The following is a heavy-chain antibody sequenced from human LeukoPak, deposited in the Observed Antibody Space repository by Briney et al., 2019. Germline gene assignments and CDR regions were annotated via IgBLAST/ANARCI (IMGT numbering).Heavy chain of an antibody. CDR3: ARESPAFDY. Sequence: GGSLRLSCVDSGFTFSSFAMSWVRQAPGKGLEWGSTISSSGSTTYYVDSVKGRFTISRDNSRNTLYLQMNSLRGEDTAVYYCARESPAFDYWGQGTLVTAS. V-gene: IGHV3-23*01. CDR2: ISSSGSTT. CDR1: GFTFSSFA. J-gene: IGHJ4*02.